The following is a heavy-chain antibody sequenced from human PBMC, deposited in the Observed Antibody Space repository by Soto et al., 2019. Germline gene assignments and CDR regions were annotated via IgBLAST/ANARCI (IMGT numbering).Heavy chain of an antibody. Sequence: SETLSLTXTVSGGSISSYYWSWIRQPPGKGLEWIGYIYYSGSTNYNPSLKSRVTISVDTSKNQFSLKLSSVTAADTAVYYCARTYYYDSSGYYYAPWGQGTLVTVSS. J-gene: IGHJ5*02. D-gene: IGHD3-22*01. CDR2: IYYSGST. CDR3: ARTYYYDSSGYYYAP. V-gene: IGHV4-59*01. CDR1: GGSISSYY.